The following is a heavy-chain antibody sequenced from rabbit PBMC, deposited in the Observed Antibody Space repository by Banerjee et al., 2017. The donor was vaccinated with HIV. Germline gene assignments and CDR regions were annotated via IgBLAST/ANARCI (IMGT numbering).Heavy chain of an antibody. J-gene: IGHJ4*01. V-gene: IGHV1S40*01. CDR1: EFSFSNKYY. Sequence: QSLEESGGDMVKPGASLTLTCTASEFSFSNKYYICWVRQATGKGPDWIGCIYPDGSGSTAYANWAKGRFTISKPSSNTVTLQMTSLTAADTATYFCAKGSAAMTMMITRYYLNLWGPGTLVTVS. CDR3: AKGSAAMTMMITRYYLNL. CDR2: IYPDGSGST. D-gene: IGHD2-1*01.